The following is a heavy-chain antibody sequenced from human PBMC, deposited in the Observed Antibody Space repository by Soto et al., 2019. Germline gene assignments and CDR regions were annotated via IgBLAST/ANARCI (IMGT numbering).Heavy chain of an antibody. Sequence: ASVKVSCKASGYTFTSYGISWVRQAPGQGLEWMGWISAYNGNTNYAQKLQGRVTMTTDTSTSTAYMELRSLRSDDTAVYYCARGARGRSWYDLVVYYGMDVWGQGTRVTVSS. J-gene: IGHJ6*02. CDR3: ARGARGRSWYDLVVYYGMDV. CDR1: GYTFTSYG. CDR2: ISAYNGNT. V-gene: IGHV1-18*04. D-gene: IGHD6-13*01.